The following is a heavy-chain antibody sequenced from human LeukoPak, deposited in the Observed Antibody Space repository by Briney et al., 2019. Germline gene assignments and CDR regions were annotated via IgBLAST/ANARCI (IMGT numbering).Heavy chain of an antibody. CDR2: INHSGST. D-gene: IGHD1-1*01. Sequence: SETLSLTCAVYGGSFSGYYWSWIRQPPGKGLDWIGEINHSGSTNYNPSLKSRVTISVDTSKNQFSLKLSSVTAADTAVYYCARVPGSNMRDTTKYGMDVWGQGTTVTVSS. CDR3: ARVPGSNMRDTTKYGMDV. CDR1: GGSFSGYY. J-gene: IGHJ6*02. V-gene: IGHV4-34*01.